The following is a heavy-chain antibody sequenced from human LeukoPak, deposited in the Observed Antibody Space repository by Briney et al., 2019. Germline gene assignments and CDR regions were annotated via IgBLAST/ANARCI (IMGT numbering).Heavy chain of an antibody. J-gene: IGHJ4*02. Sequence: ASVKVSCKASGYTFTGYHMHWVRQAPGQGLEWMGWINPNSGGTNYAQKFQGRVTMTRDTSISTAYMELSRLRSDDTAVYYCARPSGSYYSDFDYWGQGTLVTVSS. CDR3: ARPSGSYYSDFDY. V-gene: IGHV1-2*02. CDR1: GYTFTGYH. CDR2: INPNSGGT. D-gene: IGHD1-26*01.